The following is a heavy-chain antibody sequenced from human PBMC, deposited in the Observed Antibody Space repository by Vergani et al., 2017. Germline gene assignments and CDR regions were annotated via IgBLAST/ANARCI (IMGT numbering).Heavy chain of an antibody. V-gene: IGHV3-23*01. CDR1: GFTFSTYA. CDR2: ISSDGGST. D-gene: IGHD3-22*01. Sequence: EVQLLESGGGLVQPGGSLRLSCEASGFTFSTYAMTWVRQAPGQGLEWVSTISSDGGSTYYADSVKGRFTISRDNSKNTLSLQMNSLTAEDTAIYYCAGPQGTSAYYYGGLDYWGQGILVTVSS. J-gene: IGHJ4*02. CDR3: AGPQGTSAYYYGGLDY.